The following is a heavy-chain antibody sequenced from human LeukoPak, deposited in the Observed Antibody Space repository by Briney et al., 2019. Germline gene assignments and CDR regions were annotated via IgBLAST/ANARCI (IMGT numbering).Heavy chain of an antibody. CDR2: INHSGST. Sequence: SETLSLTCAVYGGSFSGYYWSWIRQPPGKGLEWIGEINHSGSTNCNPSLKSRVTISVDTSKNQFSLKLSSVTAADTAVYYCARGGQLPYFDYWGQGTLVTVSS. CDR3: ARGGQLPYFDY. CDR1: GGSFSGYY. J-gene: IGHJ4*02. V-gene: IGHV4-34*01. D-gene: IGHD1-1*01.